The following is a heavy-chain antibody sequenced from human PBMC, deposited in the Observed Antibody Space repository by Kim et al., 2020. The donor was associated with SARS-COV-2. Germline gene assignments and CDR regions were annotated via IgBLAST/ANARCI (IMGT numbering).Heavy chain of an antibody. CDR2: IYYSENT. V-gene: IGHV4-59*08. D-gene: IGHD3-10*01. Sequence: SETLSLTCTVSGGSISSYSWSWIRQPPGKGLEWIGYIYYSENTNYNPSLKSRVTISVDTSKNQFSLKLNSVTAADTAVYYCARQRGSGSYYIQFDPWGQGTLVTVSS. CDR1: GGSISSYS. CDR3: ARQRGSGSYYIQFDP. J-gene: IGHJ5*02.